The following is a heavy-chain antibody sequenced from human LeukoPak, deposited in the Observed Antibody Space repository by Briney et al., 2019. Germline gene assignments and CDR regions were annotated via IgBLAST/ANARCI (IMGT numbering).Heavy chain of an antibody. J-gene: IGHJ2*01. CDR2: ISWNSGNI. CDR3: AKASSSGWYGGYFDL. CDR1: GFVVNDYY. D-gene: IGHD6-19*01. Sequence: GGSLRLSCAASGFVVNDYYMNWIRLAPGKGLEWVSGISWNSGNIGYADSVKGRFTISRDNAKNSLYLQMNSLRAEDTALYYCAKASSSGWYGGYFDLWGRGTLVTVSS. V-gene: IGHV3-9*01.